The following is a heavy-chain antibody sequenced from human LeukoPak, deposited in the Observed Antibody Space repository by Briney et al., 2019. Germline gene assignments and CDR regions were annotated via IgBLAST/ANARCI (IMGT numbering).Heavy chain of an antibody. J-gene: IGHJ3*02. CDR2: ISSSGSTI. V-gene: IGHV3-48*03. D-gene: IGHD3-22*01. CDR1: GFTFSSYE. Sequence: GGSLRLSCAASGFTFSSYEMNWVRQAPGKGLEWVSYISSSGSTIYYADSVKGRFTISRDNAKNSLYLQMNSLRAEDTAVYYCASFRLDAFDIWGQGTMVTVSS. CDR3: ASFRLDAFDI.